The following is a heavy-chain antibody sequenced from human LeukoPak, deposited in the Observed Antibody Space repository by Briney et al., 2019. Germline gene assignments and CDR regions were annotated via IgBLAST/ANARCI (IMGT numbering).Heavy chain of an antibody. V-gene: IGHV1-69*13. CDR1: GGTFSSYA. J-gene: IGHJ4*02. CDR2: IIPIFGTA. D-gene: IGHD4-11*01. Sequence: ASVKVSCKASGGTFSSYASGWVRQAPGQGLEWMGGIIPIFGTANYAQKFQGRVTITADESTSTAYMELRSLRSDDTAVYYCARVWKIAGSNNFDYWGQGTLVTVSS. CDR3: ARVWKIAGSNNFDY.